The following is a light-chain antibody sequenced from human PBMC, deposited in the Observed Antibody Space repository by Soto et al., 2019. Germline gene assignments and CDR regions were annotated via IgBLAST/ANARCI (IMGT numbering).Light chain of an antibody. J-gene: IGLJ2*01. Sequence: QSALTQPASVSGSPGQSITLSCTGTTSDVGGFDYVSWYQQHPGKAPKLMIFDVSNRPSGVSDRFSGSKSGNTASLTISGLQAEDEADYYCSSYAGSNTLVFGGGTKVTVL. CDR2: DVS. CDR3: SSYAGSNTLV. V-gene: IGLV2-14*03. CDR1: TSDVGGFDY.